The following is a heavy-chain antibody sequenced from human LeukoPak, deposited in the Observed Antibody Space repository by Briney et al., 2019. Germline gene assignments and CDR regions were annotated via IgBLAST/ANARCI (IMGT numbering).Heavy chain of an antibody. J-gene: IGHJ6*02. CDR3: ARRGTHHRGQYYDFWSGYLAYYYYGMDV. CDR1: GYTFTSHD. CDR2: MNPNSGNT. Sequence: GASVKVSCKASGYTFTSHDINWVRQATGQGLEWMGWMNPNSGNTGYAQKFQGRVTMTRNTSISTAYMELSSLRSEDTAVYYCARRGTHHRGQYYDFWSGYLAYYYYGMDVWGQGTTVTVSS. V-gene: IGHV1-8*01. D-gene: IGHD3-3*01.